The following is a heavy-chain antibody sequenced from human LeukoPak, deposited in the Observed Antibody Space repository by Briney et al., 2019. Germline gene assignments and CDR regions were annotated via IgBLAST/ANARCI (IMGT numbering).Heavy chain of an antibody. J-gene: IGHJ4*02. CDR2: INPNSGGT. Sequence: ASVKVSCKASGYTFTGYYIHWVRQAPGQGLEWMGWINPNSGGTNYAQNFQDRVTITRDKSISTAYMGLSRLRSDDTAVYYCARVEGVGSDHWGQGTLVTVSS. D-gene: IGHD3-10*01. CDR1: GYTFTGYY. CDR3: ARVEGVGSDH. V-gene: IGHV1-2*02.